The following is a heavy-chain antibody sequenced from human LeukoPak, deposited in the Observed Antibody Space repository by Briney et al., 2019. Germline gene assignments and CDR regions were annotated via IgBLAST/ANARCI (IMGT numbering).Heavy chain of an antibody. D-gene: IGHD6-19*01. V-gene: IGHV3-23*01. CDR2: ISGSGGST. CDR1: GFAISDYS. Sequence: GGSLRLSCAASGFAISDYSMSWVRQAPGKGLEWVSAISGSGGSTYYADSVKGRFTISRDNSKNTLFLQMNSLRAEDTAVYYCATDQKAVAGTQFDYWGQGTLVTVSS. CDR3: ATDQKAVAGTQFDY. J-gene: IGHJ4*02.